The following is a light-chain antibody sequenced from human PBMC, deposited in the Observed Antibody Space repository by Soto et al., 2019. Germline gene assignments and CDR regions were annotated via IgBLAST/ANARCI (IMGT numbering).Light chain of an antibody. J-gene: IGKJ1*01. CDR2: AAS. CDR3: QKYDSAPWT. V-gene: IGKV1-27*01. Sequence: DIKMTQSPSSLSASVRDRVTITCRASQGISNYLAWYQQKPGKVPKLLIYAASTLQSGVPSRFSGSGSGTDFTLTISSLQPENVATNYCQKYDSAPWTFGQGTTVEIK. CDR1: QGISNY.